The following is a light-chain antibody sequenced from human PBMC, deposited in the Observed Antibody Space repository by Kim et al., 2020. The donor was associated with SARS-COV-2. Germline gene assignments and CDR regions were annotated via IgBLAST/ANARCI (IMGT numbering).Light chain of an antibody. CDR1: SLRRYY. V-gene: IGLV3-19*01. CDR3: NARDSNDNVV. CDR2: GKS. Sequence: VALGHKCRITCQGDSLRRYYATWYQQKPGKAPILVTHGKSNRPAGIPDRFSGSSSGNTASLTITGTQAGDEADYYCNARDSNDNVVFGGGTQLSVL. J-gene: IGLJ2*01.